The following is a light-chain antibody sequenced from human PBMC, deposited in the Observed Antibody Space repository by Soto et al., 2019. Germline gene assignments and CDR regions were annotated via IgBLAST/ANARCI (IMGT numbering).Light chain of an antibody. CDR2: DAS. J-gene: IGKJ4*01. V-gene: IGKV3-11*01. CDR1: PSVSSY. Sequence: EIVLTQSPATLSLSPGERATLSCRASPSVSSYLAWYQQKPGQAPRLLIYDASNRATGIPARFSGSGSGTDFPLTISSLEPEDFAVYYCQQRSNWLTFGGGTKVEIK. CDR3: QQRSNWLT.